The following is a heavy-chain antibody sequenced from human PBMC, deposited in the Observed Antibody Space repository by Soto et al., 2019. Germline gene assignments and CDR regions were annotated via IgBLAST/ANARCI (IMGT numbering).Heavy chain of an antibody. CDR1: GFTFSSYG. CDR2: IWYDGSNK. CDR3: ARDRIAAAGTGDY. D-gene: IGHD6-13*01. J-gene: IGHJ4*02. Sequence: AGGSLRLSCAASGFTFSSYGMHWVRQAPGKGLEWVAVIWYDGSNKYYADSVKGRFTISRDNSKNTLYLQMNSLRAEDTAVYYCARDRIAAAGTGDYWGQGTLVTVSS. V-gene: IGHV3-33*01.